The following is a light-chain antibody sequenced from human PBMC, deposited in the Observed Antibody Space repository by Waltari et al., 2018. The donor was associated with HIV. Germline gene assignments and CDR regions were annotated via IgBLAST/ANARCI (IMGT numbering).Light chain of an antibody. Sequence: QPVLTQPPSVSASPGQNVTISCSGSGSNIGNHYVSWDQQFPGKAPTLLIYENTRRASEVLGRFSGAKSGPTATLDISGLQTGDEADYYCGTKDDNVILGLFGTGTWVTVL. CDR3: GTKDDNVILGL. J-gene: IGLJ1*01. V-gene: IGLV1-51*02. CDR1: GSNIGNHY. CDR2: ENT.